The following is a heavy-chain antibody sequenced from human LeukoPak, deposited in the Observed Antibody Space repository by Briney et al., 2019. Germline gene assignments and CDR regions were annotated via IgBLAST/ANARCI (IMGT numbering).Heavy chain of an antibody. V-gene: IGHV4-61*02. CDR2: IYTSGNT. CDR1: GGSISSGSSY. D-gene: IGHD2/OR15-2a*01. CDR3: TRGDNT. Sequence: SETPSLTCTVSGGSISSGSSYWSWIRQPAGKGLEWIGRIYTSGNTNYKPSLQSRVTISVDTAKNRFSLKLSSVTAADTAVYYCTRGDNTWGQGTLGTVSS. J-gene: IGHJ5*02.